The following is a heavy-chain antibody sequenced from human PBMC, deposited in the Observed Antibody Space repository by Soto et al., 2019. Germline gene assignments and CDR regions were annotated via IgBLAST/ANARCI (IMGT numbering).Heavy chain of an antibody. CDR2: IYYSGST. CDR1: GGSISSGDYY. D-gene: IGHD1-1*01. J-gene: IGHJ4*02. V-gene: IGHV4-30-4*01. Sequence: QVQLQESGPGLVKPSQTLSLTYTVSGGSISSGDYYWRWIRQPPGQGLEWIGYIYYSGSTYYNPSLKRRFTIAVDTSKNQFPLELSSVTAADTAVYYCARSGTLAPVYWGQGTLVTVSS. CDR3: ARSGTLAPVY.